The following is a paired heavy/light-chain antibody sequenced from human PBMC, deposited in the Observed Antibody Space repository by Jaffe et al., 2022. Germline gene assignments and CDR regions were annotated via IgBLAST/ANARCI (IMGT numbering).Heavy chain of an antibody. Sequence: QVQLVQSGAEVKKPGASVKVSCKASGYTFTSYYMHWVRQAPGQGLEWMGIINPSGGSTSYAQKFQGRVTMTRDTSTSTVYMELSSLRSEDTAVYYCAREVSEGFRELVALYYFDYWGQGTLVTVSS. CDR3: AREVSEGFRELVALYYFDY. CDR2: INPSGGST. V-gene: IGHV1-46*01. CDR1: GYTFTSYY. J-gene: IGHJ4*02. D-gene: IGHD3-10*01.
Light chain of an antibody. V-gene: IGLV8-61*01. Sequence: QTVVTQEPSFSVSPGGTVTLTCGLSSGSVSTSYYPSWYQQTPGQAPRTLIYSTNTRSSGVPDRFSGSILGNKAALTITGAQADDESDYYCVLYMGSGILNWVFGGGTKLTVL. J-gene: IGLJ3*02. CDR2: STN. CDR3: VLYMGSGILNWV. CDR1: SGSVSTSYY.